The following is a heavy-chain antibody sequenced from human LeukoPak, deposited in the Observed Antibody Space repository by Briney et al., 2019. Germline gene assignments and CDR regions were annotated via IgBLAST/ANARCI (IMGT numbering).Heavy chain of an antibody. V-gene: IGHV3-23*01. Sequence: PSETLSLTCAVYGGSFSGYYWSWIRQAPGKGLEWVSAISGSGGSTYYADSVKGRFTISRDNSKNTLNLQMSSLRAEDTAVYYCANIITMVRGVTDLDIWGQGTMVTVSS. CDR2: ISGSGGST. CDR3: ANIITMVRGVTDLDI. D-gene: IGHD3-10*01. J-gene: IGHJ3*02. CDR1: GGSFSGYY.